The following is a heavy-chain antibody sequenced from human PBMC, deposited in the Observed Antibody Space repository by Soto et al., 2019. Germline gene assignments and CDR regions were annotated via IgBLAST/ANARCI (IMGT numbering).Heavy chain of an antibody. V-gene: IGHV4-31*03. J-gene: IGHJ5*02. CDR1: GDSIGGVGY. Sequence: KTSETLSLTCTVSGDSIGGVGYWSWIRQFPGRGLEWIGCISSSGSTYYNSALNNRISLSLDTSQNQFSLKLLSVTAADTAIYYCARSGVTGIVIPSHWFDPWGQGTLVTVSS. D-gene: IGHD2-21*02. CDR2: ISSSGST. CDR3: ARSGVTGIVIPSHWFDP.